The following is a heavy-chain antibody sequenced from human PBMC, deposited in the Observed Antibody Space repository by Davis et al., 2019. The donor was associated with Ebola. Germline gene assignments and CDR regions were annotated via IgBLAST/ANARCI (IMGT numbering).Heavy chain of an antibody. V-gene: IGHV3-64D*08. Sequence: GGSLRLSCSASGFTFSSYTMHWVRQAPGKGLECVSAIRSDGINTYYADYVKGRFTISRDNSKNILYLQMSSLRAEDTAVYYCVKGIVGTAKVYWGQGTLVTVSS. CDR3: VKGIVGTAKVY. CDR1: GFTFSSYT. CDR2: IRSDGINT. J-gene: IGHJ4*02. D-gene: IGHD1-26*01.